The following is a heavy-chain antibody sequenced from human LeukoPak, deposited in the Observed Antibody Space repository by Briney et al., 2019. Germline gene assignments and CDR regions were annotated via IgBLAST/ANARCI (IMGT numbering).Heavy chain of an antibody. CDR1: GDSVSSNIAA. CDR2: TYYRSKWFN. CDR3: ARDPGTYYGSGSHAYYFDY. Sequence: SQTLPLTCAISGDSVSSNIAAWIWIRQSPSRGLEWLGRTYYRSKWFNDYAVSVKSRITINPDTSKNQFPLQLNSVTPEDTAVYYCARDPGTYYGSGSHAYYFDYWGQGTLVIVSS. V-gene: IGHV6-1*01. D-gene: IGHD3-10*01. J-gene: IGHJ4*02.